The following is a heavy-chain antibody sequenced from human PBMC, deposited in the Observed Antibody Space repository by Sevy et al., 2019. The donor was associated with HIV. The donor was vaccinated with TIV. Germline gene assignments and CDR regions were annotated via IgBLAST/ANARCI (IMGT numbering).Heavy chain of an antibody. V-gene: IGHV6-1*01. D-gene: IGHD5-12*01. Sequence: KQSQTLSLTCAISGDSVSSNSAAWNWIRQSPSRGLEWLGRTYYRSKWYNDYAVSVKSRITINPDTSKNQFSLQLNSVTPEDTAVYYCARDVWLPYYYYYGMDVWGQGTTVTVSS. CDR1: GDSVSSNSAA. J-gene: IGHJ6*02. CDR3: ARDVWLPYYYYYGMDV. CDR2: TYYRSKWYN.